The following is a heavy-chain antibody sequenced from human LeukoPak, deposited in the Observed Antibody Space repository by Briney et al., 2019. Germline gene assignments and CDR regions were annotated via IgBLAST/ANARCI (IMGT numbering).Heavy chain of an antibody. J-gene: IGHJ6*04. CDR1: GFTFRDHY. CDR3: ARGGIVVVPAAMDYYYYYGMDV. Sequence: PGGSLRLSCGACGFTFRDHYMDWAREARGKGVEWVGRTRKKANSYTTEYAASVKGRFTISRDDSKNSLYLQMNSLKTEDTAVYYCARGGIVVVPAAMDYYYYYGMDVWGKGTTVTVSS. CDR2: TRKKANSYTT. V-gene: IGHV3-72*01. D-gene: IGHD2-2*01.